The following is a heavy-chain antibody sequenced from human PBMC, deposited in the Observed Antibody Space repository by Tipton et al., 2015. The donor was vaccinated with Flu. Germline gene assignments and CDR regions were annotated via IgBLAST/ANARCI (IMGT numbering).Heavy chain of an antibody. CDR1: GDSMGSRYY. Sequence: TLSLTCSVSGDSMGSRYYWGWIRQAPGKGLEWIANIHRAGNTYYNSSLKSRVTISLDKSKNQFSLRLVSMTATDTAVYYCVRRDYSNYVSEPKNWFDPWGQGILVTVSS. V-gene: IGHV4-38-2*01. J-gene: IGHJ5*02. CDR2: IHRAGNT. CDR3: VRRDYSNYVSEPKNWFDP. D-gene: IGHD4-11*01.